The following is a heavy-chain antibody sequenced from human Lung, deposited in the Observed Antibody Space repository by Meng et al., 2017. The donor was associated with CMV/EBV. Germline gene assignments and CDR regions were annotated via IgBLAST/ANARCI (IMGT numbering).Heavy chain of an antibody. V-gene: IGHV7-4-1*02. CDR3: ARDSEAADY. CDR1: GYTFTTYG. J-gene: IGHJ4*02. D-gene: IGHD6-25*01. Sequence: QVQSVQSGSELKKPGSSVRISCKASGYTFTTYGMNWVRQAPGQGLEWMGWINTNTGKPTYAQGLTGRFVCSLDTSDSTAYLQISSLKAEDTAVYSCARDSEAADYWGQGTLVTVSS. CDR2: INTNTGKP.